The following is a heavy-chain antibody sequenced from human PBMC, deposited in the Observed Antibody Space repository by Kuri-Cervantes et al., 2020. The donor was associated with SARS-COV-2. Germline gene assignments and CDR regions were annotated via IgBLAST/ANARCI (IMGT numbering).Heavy chain of an antibody. J-gene: IGHJ5*02. Sequence: ASVKVSCKASGYTFTSYGISWVRQAPGQGLEWMGWISAYNGNTNYAQKLQGRVTMTTDTSTSTAHMELRSLRSDDTAVYYCARVGIVVVVAAIPDWFDPWGQGTLVTVSS. D-gene: IGHD2-15*01. V-gene: IGHV1-18*01. CDR2: ISAYNGNT. CDR1: GYTFTSYG. CDR3: ARVGIVVVVAAIPDWFDP.